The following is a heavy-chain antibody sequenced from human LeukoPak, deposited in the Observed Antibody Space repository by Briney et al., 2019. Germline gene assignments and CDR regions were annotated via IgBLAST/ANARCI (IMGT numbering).Heavy chain of an antibody. Sequence: GGSLRPSCAASRFTFSSYWIHWVRQAPGKGLVWVSRINDDGSSPIYADSVKGRFTISRDNAKNTLYLQMNSLRAEDTAVYYCAKGSWNDDAYDIWGQGTMVTVSS. D-gene: IGHD1-1*01. CDR3: AKGSWNDDAYDI. CDR2: INDDGSSP. J-gene: IGHJ3*02. CDR1: RFTFSSYW. V-gene: IGHV3-74*01.